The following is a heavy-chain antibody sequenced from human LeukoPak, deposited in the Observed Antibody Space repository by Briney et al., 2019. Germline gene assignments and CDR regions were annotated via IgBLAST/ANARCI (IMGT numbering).Heavy chain of an antibody. CDR1: GYTFTNYD. CDR3: ARLLNSGSYGTHALDY. J-gene: IGHJ4*02. Sequence: ASVKVSCKASGYTFTNYDINWVRQATGQGLEWMGWMNPNSGNTDYAQKFQGRVTMTRNTSITTAYMELSSLRSEDTAVYYCARLLNSGSYGTHALDYWGQGTLVTVSS. CDR2: MNPNSGNT. D-gene: IGHD1-26*01. V-gene: IGHV1-8*01.